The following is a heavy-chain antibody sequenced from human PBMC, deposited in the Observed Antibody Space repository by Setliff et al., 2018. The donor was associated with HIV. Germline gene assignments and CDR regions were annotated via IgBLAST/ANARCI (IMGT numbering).Heavy chain of an antibody. D-gene: IGHD1-1*01. J-gene: IGHJ4*02. V-gene: IGHV3-49*04. CDR2: IRINSYGGTT. CDR3: TRLQLGASDY. CDR1: GFTFGDYA. Sequence: PGGSLRLSCTASGFTFGDYAMSWVRQAPGKGLELVGFIRINSYGGTTEYAASVKGRFTISRDDSKSIAYLHMNSLKTDDSAVYYCTRLQLGASDYWGQGSLVTVSS.